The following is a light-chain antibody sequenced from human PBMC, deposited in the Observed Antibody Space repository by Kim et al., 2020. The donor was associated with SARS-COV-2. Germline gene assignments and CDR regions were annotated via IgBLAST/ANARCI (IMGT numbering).Light chain of an antibody. CDR1: KLGNKI. V-gene: IGLV3-1*01. J-gene: IGLJ1*01. CDR2: RDN. Sequence: SQEQEASIPCSEDKLGNKISSGYQQKQGQSPVVYIFRDNRRPSGIPERFSGSNSGKTATLTISGTQAMNEADYYCQAWDSSIYVFGTGTKVTVL. CDR3: QAWDSSIYV.